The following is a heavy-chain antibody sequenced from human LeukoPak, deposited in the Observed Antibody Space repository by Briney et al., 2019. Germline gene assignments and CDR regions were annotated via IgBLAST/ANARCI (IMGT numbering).Heavy chain of an antibody. V-gene: IGHV4-39*01. CDR1: GGSISNSNSF. Sequence: PSETLSLTCTVSGGSISNSNSFWAWIRQPPGKGLEWIGTICYSGITHYSPSLKSRVTISVDTSKNQFSLKLSSVTATDTALYYCARRVYGTSQYYWGQGTLVTVSS. D-gene: IGHD5/OR15-5a*01. CDR3: ARRVYGTSQYY. CDR2: ICYSGIT. J-gene: IGHJ4*02.